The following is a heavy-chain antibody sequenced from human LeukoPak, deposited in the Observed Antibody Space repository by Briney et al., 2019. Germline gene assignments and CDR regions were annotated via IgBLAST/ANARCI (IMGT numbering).Heavy chain of an antibody. CDR1: GYTFTGYY. Sequence: ASVKVSCKAYGYTFTGYYMHWVRQAPGQGLEWMGWINPNSGGTNYAQKFQGRVTMTRDTSISTAYMELSWLRSDDTAVYFCARVRLLWFGEFSHWGQGTLVTVSS. V-gene: IGHV1-2*02. CDR3: ARVRLLWFGEFSH. J-gene: IGHJ4*02. CDR2: INPNSGGT. D-gene: IGHD3-10*01.